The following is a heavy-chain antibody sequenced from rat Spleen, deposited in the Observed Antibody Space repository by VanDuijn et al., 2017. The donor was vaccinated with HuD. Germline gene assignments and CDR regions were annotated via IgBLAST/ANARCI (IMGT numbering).Heavy chain of an antibody. CDR2: IDPSGGNT. Sequence: EVQLVESGGDLMQPGRSMNFSCAASGFTFSMYYMAWVRQAPTKGLEWVASIDPSGGNTHYPDSVKGRFTISRDIAKSTLYLQMNNLRSEDTATYYCARGTYFRHWGQGVMVTVSS. V-gene: IGHV5-25*01. J-gene: IGHJ2*01. D-gene: IGHD4-6*01. CDR3: ARGTYFRH. CDR1: GFTFSMYY.